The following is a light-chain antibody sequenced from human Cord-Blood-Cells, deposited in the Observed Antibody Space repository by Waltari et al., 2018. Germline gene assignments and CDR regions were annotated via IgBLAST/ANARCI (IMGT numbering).Light chain of an antibody. V-gene: IGLV2-11*01. CDR3: CSYAGSYTFEDVV. Sequence: QSALTQPRSVSGSPGQSVTISCTGTSSDVGGYNYVSWYQQHPGKAPKLMIYDVSKRPAGVPDRFSGSKSGNTASLTISGLQAEDEAYYYCCSYAGSYTFEDVVFGGGTKLTVL. J-gene: IGLJ2*01. CDR2: DVS. CDR1: SSDVGGYNY.